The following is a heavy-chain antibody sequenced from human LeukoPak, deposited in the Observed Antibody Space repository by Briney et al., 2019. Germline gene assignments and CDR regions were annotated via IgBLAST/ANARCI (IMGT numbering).Heavy chain of an antibody. CDR1: GFTFSSYA. J-gene: IGHJ4*02. CDR2: ISYDGSNK. Sequence: PGRSLRLSCAASGFTFSSYAMHWVRQAPGKGLEWVAVISYDGSNKYYADSVKGRFTISRDNSKNTLYLQMNSLRAEDTAVYYCARGLRFDYFDYWGQGTLVTVSS. CDR3: ARGLRFDYFDY. V-gene: IGHV3-30*04. D-gene: IGHD3-3*01.